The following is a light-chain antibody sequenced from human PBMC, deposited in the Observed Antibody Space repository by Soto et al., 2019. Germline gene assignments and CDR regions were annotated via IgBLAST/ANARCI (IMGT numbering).Light chain of an antibody. V-gene: IGKV3-20*01. Sequence: EIVLTQSPGTLSLSPGERATLSCRASQSVSSSYLAWYQQKPGQAPRLLIYGASSRATGIPDRFSGSGSGTDFAITISSLEPDDFAVYSCRQYGSSFTVGPGTKVDIK. J-gene: IGKJ3*01. CDR1: QSVSSSY. CDR3: RQYGSSFT. CDR2: GAS.